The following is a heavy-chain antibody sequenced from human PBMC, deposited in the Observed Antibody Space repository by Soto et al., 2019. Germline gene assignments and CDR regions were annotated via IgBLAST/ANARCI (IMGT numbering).Heavy chain of an antibody. CDR3: ALSYNSRWCVYAMDV. J-gene: IGHJ6*02. D-gene: IGHD6-13*01. CDR1: GYSFTGYW. CDR2: INTYNGTT. V-gene: IGHV1-18*01. Sequence: ASLKVFCKSSGYSFTGYWISWVRQAPGQGHEWMGWINTYNGTTDYAQNVQGRVAMTADTSTNTAYMKLWSLRSDDTAFYYCALSYNSRWCVYAMDVWG.